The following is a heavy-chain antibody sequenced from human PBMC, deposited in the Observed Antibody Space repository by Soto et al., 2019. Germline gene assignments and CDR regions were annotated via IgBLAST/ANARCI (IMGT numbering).Heavy chain of an antibody. CDR3: ARGPTLNYYDSSGSLSN. D-gene: IGHD3-22*01. J-gene: IGHJ4*02. V-gene: IGHV1-3*01. CDR1: GYTFTSYA. CDR2: INAGNGNT. Sequence: GASVKVSCKASGYTFTSYAMHWVRQAPGQRLEWMGWINAGNGNTKYSQKFQGRVTITRDTSASTAYMELSSLRSEDTAVYYCARGPTLNYYDSSGSLSNWGQGTLVTVSS.